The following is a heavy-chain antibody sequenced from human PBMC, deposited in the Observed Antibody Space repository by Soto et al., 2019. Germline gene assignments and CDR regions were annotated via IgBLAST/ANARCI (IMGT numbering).Heavy chain of an antibody. CDR3: ARTTAVPNTLRSRYFFDY. V-gene: IGHV4-61*01. CDR2: VYYSGTT. CDR1: GGSVSNKTYY. J-gene: IGHJ4*02. D-gene: IGHD4-17*01. Sequence: SETLSLTCSVSGGSVSNKTYYWSWIRQPPGKRLEWIGYVYYSGTTNYNPSLKSRVTIPVDLSKNQFSLRLSSVTTADTALYYCARTTAVPNTLRSRYFFDYWGQGTLVTVSS.